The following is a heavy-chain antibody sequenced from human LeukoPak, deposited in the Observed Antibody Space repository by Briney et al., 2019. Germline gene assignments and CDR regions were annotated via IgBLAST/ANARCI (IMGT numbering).Heavy chain of an antibody. CDR3: AKDLYGDYDFDC. V-gene: IGHV3-53*01. D-gene: IGHD4-17*01. CDR1: GFTVSNNY. CDR2: IYSGGST. J-gene: IGHJ4*02. Sequence: GGSLRLSCAASGFTVSNNYMSWVRQAPGKGLEWVSVIYSGGSTYYADSVKGRFTISRDDSKNTLYLQLNSLRAEDTAVYYCAKDLYGDYDFDCWGQGTLVTVSS.